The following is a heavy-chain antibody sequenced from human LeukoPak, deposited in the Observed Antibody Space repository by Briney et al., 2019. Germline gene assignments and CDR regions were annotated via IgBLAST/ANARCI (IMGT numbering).Heavy chain of an antibody. Sequence: PSETLSLTCAVYGGSFSGYYWSWIRQPPGKGLEWIGEINHSGSTNYNPSLKSRVTISVDTSKNQFSLKLSSVTAADTAVYYCARRLGRKFGERFYYYHYLDVWGKGTTVTISS. CDR3: ARRLGRKFGERFYYYHYLDV. V-gene: IGHV4-34*01. J-gene: IGHJ6*03. CDR2: INHSGST. D-gene: IGHD3-10*01. CDR1: GGSFSGYY.